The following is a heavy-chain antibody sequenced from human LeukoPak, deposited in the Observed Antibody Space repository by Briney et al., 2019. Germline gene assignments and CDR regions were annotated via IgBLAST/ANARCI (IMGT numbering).Heavy chain of an antibody. Sequence: GGSLRLSCSASGFSFSHYGFHWVRQAPGKGLEWVALISYDGTNKYYADSVKGRFTISRDNSKNTLFLQMNSLRAEDTAVYYCAKSPGIGTYGDRSTAVDYWGQGTLVTVSS. J-gene: IGHJ4*02. D-gene: IGHD4-17*01. V-gene: IGHV3-30*18. CDR2: ISYDGTNK. CDR1: GFSFSHYG. CDR3: AKSPGIGTYGDRSTAVDY.